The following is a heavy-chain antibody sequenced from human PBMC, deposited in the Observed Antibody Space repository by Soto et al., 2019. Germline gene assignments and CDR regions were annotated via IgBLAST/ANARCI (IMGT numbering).Heavy chain of an antibody. J-gene: IGHJ4*02. Sequence: GGSLRLSCAASGFTFSSYGMHWVRQAPGKGLEWVAVISYDGSNKYYADSVKGRFTISRDNSKNTLYLQMNSLRAEDTAVYYCAKDPDQLTGYYYYWGQGTLVTVSS. V-gene: IGHV3-30*18. CDR1: GFTFSSYG. CDR2: ISYDGSNK. CDR3: AKDPDQLTGYYYY. D-gene: IGHD3-9*01.